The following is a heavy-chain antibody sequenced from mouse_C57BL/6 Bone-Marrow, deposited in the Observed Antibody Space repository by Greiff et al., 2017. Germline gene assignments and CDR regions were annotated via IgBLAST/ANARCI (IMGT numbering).Heavy chain of an antibody. CDR2: INPNNGGT. V-gene: IGHV1-26*01. Sequence: VQLQQSGPELVKPGASVKISCKASGYTFTDYYMNWVKQSHGKSLEWIGDINPNNGGTSYNQKFKGKATLTVDESSSTAYMELRSLTSEDSAVYYYARGNWEYFDYWGQGTTLTVSS. CDR1: GYTFTDYY. J-gene: IGHJ2*01. D-gene: IGHD4-1*01. CDR3: ARGNWEYFDY.